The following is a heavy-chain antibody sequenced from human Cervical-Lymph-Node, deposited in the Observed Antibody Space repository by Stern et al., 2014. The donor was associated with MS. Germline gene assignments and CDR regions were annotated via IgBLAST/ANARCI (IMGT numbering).Heavy chain of an antibody. Sequence: QITLKESGPTLVKPTQTLALTCTFSGISLSPSGVGVGWIRQPPGKALEWLAVIYWAEKKRYSPSLKSRLPIIKDPSKNQVVLMMTNMDPGDTATYYCAHRSTRYTWNYVLFDYWGQGTLVTVSS. J-gene: IGHJ4*02. D-gene: IGHD1-7*01. CDR2: IYWAEKK. CDR3: AHRSTRYTWNYVLFDY. V-gene: IGHV2-5*02. CDR1: GISLSPSGVG.